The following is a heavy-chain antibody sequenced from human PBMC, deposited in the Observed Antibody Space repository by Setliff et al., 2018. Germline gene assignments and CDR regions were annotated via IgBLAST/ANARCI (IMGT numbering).Heavy chain of an antibody. CDR3: ARIFLYGTSWYFDN. CDR2: IMQDGGAQ. V-gene: IGHV3-7*03. D-gene: IGHD3-3*01. CDR1: GFTFNNYW. J-gene: IGHJ4*02. Sequence: GGSLRLSCEAFGFTFNNYWMSWVRQAPGKGLEWVANIMQDGGAQYYLDSVKGRFTVSRDNSNNTLYLHMSSQRAEDTAVYICARIFLYGTSWYFDNWGQGTLVTVSS.